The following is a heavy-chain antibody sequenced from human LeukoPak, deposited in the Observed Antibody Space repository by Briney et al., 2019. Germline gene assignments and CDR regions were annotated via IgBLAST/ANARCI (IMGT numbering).Heavy chain of an antibody. CDR3: ARYVVSGSGRYYFDY. V-gene: IGHV4-39*01. Sequence: SETLSLTCTVSGXSISSSYYYWSWIRQPPGRELEWIASINYGGTTYYNPSLNSRVTISVDTSKNQFSLRLTSVTAADTAVYLCARYVVSGSGRYYFDYWGQGSLVTVSS. D-gene: IGHD3-10*01. CDR1: GXSISSSYYY. J-gene: IGHJ4*02. CDR2: INYGGTT.